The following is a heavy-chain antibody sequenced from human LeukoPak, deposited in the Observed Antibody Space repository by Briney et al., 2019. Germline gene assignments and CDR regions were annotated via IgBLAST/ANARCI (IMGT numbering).Heavy chain of an antibody. CDR3: ARDRTATTNDYGDYVHFDY. CDR2: INPNSGGT. J-gene: IGHJ4*02. CDR1: GYTFTGYY. D-gene: IGHD4-17*01. V-gene: IGHV1-2*02. Sequence: ASVKVSCKASGYTFTGYYMHWVRQAPGQGLEWMGWINPNSGGTNYAQKFQGRVTMTRDTSISTAYMELSRLRSDDTAVYYCARDRTATTNDYGDYVHFDYWGQGTLVTVSS.